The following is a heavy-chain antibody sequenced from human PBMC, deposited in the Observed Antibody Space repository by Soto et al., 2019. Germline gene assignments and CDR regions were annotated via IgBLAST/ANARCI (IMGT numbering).Heavy chain of an antibody. J-gene: IGHJ5*02. CDR3: ARHYSSGSRNWFDP. V-gene: IGHV4-59*08. CDR2: VYNSGST. CDR1: GGSISSNY. D-gene: IGHD6-19*01. Sequence: SETLSLTCTVSGGSISSNYWTWIRQPPGKGLEWIGYVYNSGSTYYNPSLRSRVTISVDTSKNQFSLKLSSVTAADTAVFYCARHYSSGSRNWFDPWGQGTLVIVSS.